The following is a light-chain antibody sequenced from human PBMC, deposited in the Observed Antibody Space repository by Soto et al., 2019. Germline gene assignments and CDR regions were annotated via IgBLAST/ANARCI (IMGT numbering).Light chain of an antibody. Sequence: EIVLTQSPVTLSLSPVERATLSFMASQSINNYLAWYQQKPGQAPRLPIYDASNRATGIPARFSGSGSGTDFTLTISSLEPEDFAVYYCQQRFNWQVTCGQGTRREIK. V-gene: IGKV3-11*01. CDR3: QQRFNWQVT. CDR2: DAS. J-gene: IGKJ5*01. CDR1: QSINNY.